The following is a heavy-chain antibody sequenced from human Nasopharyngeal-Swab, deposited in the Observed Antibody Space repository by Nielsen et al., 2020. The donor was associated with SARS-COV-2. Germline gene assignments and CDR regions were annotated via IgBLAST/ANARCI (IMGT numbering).Heavy chain of an antibody. Sequence: GESLKISCAASGFTFSSYGMHWVRQAPGKGLEWVAVLWYDGSNKYYADSVKGRFTISRDNSKNTLYLQMNSLRAEDTAVYYCARDLRITMVQGVIRPETLGYWGQGTLVTVSS. J-gene: IGHJ4*02. CDR1: GFTFSSYG. D-gene: IGHD3-10*01. CDR2: LWYDGSNK. CDR3: ARDLRITMVQGVIRPETLGY. V-gene: IGHV3-33*01.